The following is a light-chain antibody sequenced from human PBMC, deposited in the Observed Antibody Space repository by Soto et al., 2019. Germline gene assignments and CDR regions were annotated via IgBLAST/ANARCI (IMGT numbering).Light chain of an antibody. V-gene: IGKV3-20*01. CDR1: QSVKSNF. J-gene: IGKJ5*01. Sequence: EIVLTQSPGTLSLSPGERATLSCRASQSVKSNFLAWYQQKPGQAPRLLIFGASNRATGIPDRFSGSGSGTDFTLAIFRLEAEDFAVDYCQQYGTSPAITFGQGTRLEIK. CDR3: QQYGTSPAIT. CDR2: GAS.